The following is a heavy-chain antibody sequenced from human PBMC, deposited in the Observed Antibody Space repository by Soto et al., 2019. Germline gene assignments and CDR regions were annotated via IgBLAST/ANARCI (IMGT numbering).Heavy chain of an antibody. D-gene: IGHD3-9*01. CDR1: GFTFSGYC. CDR2: INSDGSST. J-gene: IGHJ6*02. Sequence: GGSLRLSCAASGFTFSGYCMHWVRHAPGKWLGWVSRINSDGSSTSCADTLKRRFDMYRENAKKTLYMQMISLRAEGAAVYYCERDHRPYDILTGYYRGPQRAYGMDVWGQGTTVTVSS. CDR3: ERDHRPYDILTGYYRGPQRAYGMDV. V-gene: IGHV3-74*01.